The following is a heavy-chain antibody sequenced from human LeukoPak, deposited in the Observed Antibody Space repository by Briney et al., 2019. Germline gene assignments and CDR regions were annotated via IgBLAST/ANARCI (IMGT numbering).Heavy chain of an antibody. CDR2: IYHSGST. V-gene: IGHV4-34*01. Sequence: TPSETLSLTCAVYGGSFSGYYWSWIRQPPGKGLEWIGEIYHSGSTNYNPSLKSRVTISVDTSKNQFSLKLSSVTAADTAVYYCARGKRDRYSSSWRYYYYYMDVWGKGTTVTVSS. J-gene: IGHJ6*03. CDR3: ARGKRDRYSSSWRYYYYYMDV. CDR1: GGSFSGYY. D-gene: IGHD6-13*01.